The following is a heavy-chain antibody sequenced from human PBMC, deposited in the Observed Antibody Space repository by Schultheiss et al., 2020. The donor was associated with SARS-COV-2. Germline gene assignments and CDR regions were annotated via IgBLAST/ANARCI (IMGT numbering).Heavy chain of an antibody. Sequence: GGSLRLSCAASGFTFSSYAMSWVRQAPGKGLEWVSAISGSGGSTYYADSVKGRFTISRDNSKNTLYLQMNSLRAEDTAVYYCARGSLGKQWITYYGMDVWGQGTTVTVSS. V-gene: IGHV3-23*01. J-gene: IGHJ6*02. CDR2: ISGSGGST. CDR3: ARGSLGKQWITYYGMDV. D-gene: IGHD6-19*01. CDR1: GFTFSSYA.